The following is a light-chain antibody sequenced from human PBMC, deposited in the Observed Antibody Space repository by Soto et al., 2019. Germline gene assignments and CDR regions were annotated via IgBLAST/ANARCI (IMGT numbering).Light chain of an antibody. CDR1: QSVSRK. CDR2: DTS. J-gene: IGKJ5*01. V-gene: IGKV3-15*01. Sequence: ERLMTQAKATVSVSPFERDKFYWGASQSVSRKLAWYQHKPGQAPRLLIYDTSTRAADIPARFSGSGSGTDFTLTISSLQSEDFAVYYCQQRHMWPITFGQGTRLEI. CDR3: QQRHMWPIT.